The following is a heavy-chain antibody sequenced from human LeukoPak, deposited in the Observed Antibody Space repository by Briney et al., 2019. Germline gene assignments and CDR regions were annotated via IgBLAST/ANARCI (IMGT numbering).Heavy chain of an antibody. D-gene: IGHD6-19*01. J-gene: IGHJ4*02. V-gene: IGHV3-23*01. CDR2: ISGSGGST. CDR3: AKMPVSYSSGWTSFDY. CDR1: GFTFSDYY. Sequence: GGSLRLSCAASGFTFSDYYMSWVRQAPGKGLEWVSGISGSGGSTYYADSVKGRFTISRDNSKNTLYLQMNSLRAEDTAVYYCAKMPVSYSSGWTSFDYWGQGTLVTVSS.